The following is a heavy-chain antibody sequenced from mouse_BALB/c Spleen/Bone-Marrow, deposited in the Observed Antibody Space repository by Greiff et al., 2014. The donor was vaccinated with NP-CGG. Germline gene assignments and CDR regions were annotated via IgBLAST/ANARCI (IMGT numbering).Heavy chain of an antibody. V-gene: IGHV5-17*02. D-gene: IGHD2-3*01. CDR3: ARDDGYYIRNAMDY. Sequence: EVKLMESGGGLVQPGGSRKLSCAVSGFTFSSFGMHWVRQAPERGLEWVAYISSGTSTIYCADTVKGRFTISRDNPKNTLFLQMTSLRPEDTAIYYCARDDGYYIRNAMDYWGQGTSVTVSS. CDR2: ISSGTSTI. J-gene: IGHJ4*01. CDR1: GFTFSSFG.